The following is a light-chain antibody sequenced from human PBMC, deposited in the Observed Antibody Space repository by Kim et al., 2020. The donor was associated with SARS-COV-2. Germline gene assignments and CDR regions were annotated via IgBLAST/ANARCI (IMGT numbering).Light chain of an antibody. Sequence: GQSITISCTGTSSDVGYSAFVSWYQQHPGKVPKLTIYEVTERPSGVSSRFSGSKSGNTASLTISGLQAEDEADYYCSSYTSSSTFVFGGGTQLTVL. CDR2: EVT. J-gene: IGLJ2*01. CDR1: SSDVGYSAF. CDR3: SSYTSSSTFV. V-gene: IGLV2-23*02.